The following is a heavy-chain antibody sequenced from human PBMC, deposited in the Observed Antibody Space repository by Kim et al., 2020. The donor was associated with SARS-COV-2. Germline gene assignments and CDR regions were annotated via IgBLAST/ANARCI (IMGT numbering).Heavy chain of an antibody. Sequence: SETLSLTCTVSDASIRSYYWSWIRQPPGKGLEWIGYIHYTGSTNYNPSLNSRVTISLSMSKSQFSLRLSSVTAADTAVYYCARGAGIAAPGVPTYCFDYWAQGTLVTVSS. D-gene: IGHD6-13*01. V-gene: IGHV4-59*13. CDR3: ARGAGIAAPGVPTYCFDY. J-gene: IGHJ4*02. CDR1: DASIRSYY. CDR2: IHYTGST.